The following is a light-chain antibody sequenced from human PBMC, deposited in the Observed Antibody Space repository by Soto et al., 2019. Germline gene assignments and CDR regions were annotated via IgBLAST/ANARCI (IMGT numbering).Light chain of an antibody. CDR2: DDN. CDR1: KITSYS. V-gene: IGLV3-21*02. J-gene: IGLJ3*02. CDR3: QVWHVDSDHVV. Sequence: SYELTQPPSVSVAPGQTASITCGGGKITSYSVHWYQQKRGQSPVLVVYDDNDRPSGIAERFSGSNSGNTATLTITSVEVGDEADFYCQVWHVDSDHVVFGGGTKLTVL.